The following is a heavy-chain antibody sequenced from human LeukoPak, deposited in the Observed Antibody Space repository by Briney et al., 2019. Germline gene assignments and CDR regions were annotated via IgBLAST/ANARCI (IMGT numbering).Heavy chain of an antibody. CDR1: GFTFSSYE. V-gene: IGHV3-48*03. CDR3: AREIDHSSSFGLLI. Sequence: GGSLRLSCAASGFTFSSYEMNRVRQARGKGLEWVSYISSSGSTIYYADSVKGRFTISRDNAKNSLYLQMNSLRAEDTAVYYCAREIDHSSSFGLLIWGQGTLVTVSS. CDR2: ISSSGSTI. D-gene: IGHD6-13*01. J-gene: IGHJ4*02.